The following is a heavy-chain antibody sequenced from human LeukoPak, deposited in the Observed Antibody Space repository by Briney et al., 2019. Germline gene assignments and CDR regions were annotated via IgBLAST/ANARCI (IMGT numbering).Heavy chain of an antibody. CDR1: GYTFIGYY. CDR2: INPNSGGT. Sequence: ASVKVSCKASGYTFIGYYVHWVRQAPGQGLEWMGWINPNSGGTDYSQKFQGRVTMTRDTSISTAYMELSRLRSDDTAVYYCARDTGSSPGDYWGQGTLVTVSS. D-gene: IGHD1-26*01. V-gene: IGHV1-2*02. J-gene: IGHJ4*02. CDR3: ARDTGSSPGDY.